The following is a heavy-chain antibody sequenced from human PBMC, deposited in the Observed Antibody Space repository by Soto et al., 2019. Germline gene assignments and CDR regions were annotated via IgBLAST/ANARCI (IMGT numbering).Heavy chain of an antibody. CDR1: GGSISDSD. D-gene: IGHD3-10*01. V-gene: IGHV4-59*01. J-gene: IGHJ5*02. CDR2: ILYTGYT. CDR3: ERERGEWFGDLLPHGWFDP. Sequence: GTLSLPGTVSGGSISDSDWSWIRQPAGKGLEWIGYILYTGYTNYNPSPKSRITISIDTSSNQFSLRLSSVTAAYTAVYYCERERGEWFGDLLPHGWFDPWSQGTLVTVSS.